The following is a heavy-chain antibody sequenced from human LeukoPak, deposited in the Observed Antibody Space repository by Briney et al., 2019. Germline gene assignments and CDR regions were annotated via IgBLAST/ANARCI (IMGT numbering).Heavy chain of an antibody. CDR3: ARGSSWYFDN. CDR1: GFTFSSYW. J-gene: IGHJ4*02. V-gene: IGHV3-74*01. D-gene: IGHD6-13*01. CDR2: VKSDGSRT. Sequence: GGSLRLSCAASGFTFSSYWMHWVRQVPGKGLVWLSRVKSDGSRTGYADSVKGRFTISRDNAKKTLYVQMNSLRDEDTAVFYCARGSSWYFDNWGQGTLVTVSS.